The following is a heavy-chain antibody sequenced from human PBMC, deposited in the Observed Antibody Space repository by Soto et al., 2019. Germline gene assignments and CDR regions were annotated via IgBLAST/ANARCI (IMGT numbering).Heavy chain of an antibody. CDR1: GYTFDIYG. J-gene: IGHJ4*02. D-gene: IGHD3-10*01. CDR2: ISADNGDT. CDR3: ARDRSYYYETSGYPFDY. Sequence: QVQLVQSGGEVRKPGASVKVSCKASGYTFDIYGISWVRQVPGQGPEWMGWISADNGDTKYAQKLHDRVTISTDTSTSTAYMELRNLKSDDTAVYFCARDRSYYYETSGYPFDYCGQGTLVTVSS. V-gene: IGHV1-18*01.